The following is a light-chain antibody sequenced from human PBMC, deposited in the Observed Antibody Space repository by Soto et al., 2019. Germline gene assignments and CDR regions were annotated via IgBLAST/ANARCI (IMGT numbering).Light chain of an antibody. Sequence: DIQMTQSPSSLSASVGDRVTITCRASQGISNNLVWYQQKPGKVPKLLIYAASTLQSGVPSRFSGSVSGTEFTLTSSSLQPEVVATYYCDYYNGAPWTFGQGTKVEIK. CDR1: QGISNN. V-gene: IGKV1-27*01. CDR2: AAS. J-gene: IGKJ1*01. CDR3: DYYNGAPWT.